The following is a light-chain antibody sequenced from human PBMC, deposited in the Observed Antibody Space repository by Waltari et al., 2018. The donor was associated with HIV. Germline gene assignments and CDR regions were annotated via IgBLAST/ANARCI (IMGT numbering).Light chain of an antibody. V-gene: IGLV2-14*03. CDR1: SSDVGAYNS. Sequence: QSALTQPASVSGSPGQSITISCTGSSSDVGAYNSVSWYQQHPGKAPKLIIYDVTNRPSGVSDRVSGSKSGNTASLTISGLQADDEADYYCSSYTTSKTSVFGTGTEVTVL. CDR2: DVT. CDR3: SSYTTSKTSV. J-gene: IGLJ1*01.